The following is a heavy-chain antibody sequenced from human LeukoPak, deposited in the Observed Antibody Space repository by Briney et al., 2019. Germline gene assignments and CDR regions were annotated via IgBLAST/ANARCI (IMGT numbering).Heavy chain of an antibody. D-gene: IGHD3-3*02. Sequence: PSETLSLTCTVSGGSISTTNYYWGWIRQSPGKGLEWFGCVYYSGSTYYNPSLKSRVTISVDTSQNQFSLQLTSVTAADTAVYYCARQGWPELADYWGQGTLVTVSS. J-gene: IGHJ4*02. CDR2: VYYSGST. CDR3: ARQGWPELADY. CDR1: GGSISTTNYY. V-gene: IGHV4-39*07.